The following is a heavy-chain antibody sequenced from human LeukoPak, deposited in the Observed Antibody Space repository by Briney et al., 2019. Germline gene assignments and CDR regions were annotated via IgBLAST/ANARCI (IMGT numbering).Heavy chain of an antibody. J-gene: IGHJ4*02. V-gene: IGHV3-23*01. CDR2: ISGSGGST. CDR3: AKDPYRYCSSPSCQHLDY. Sequence: GGSLRVYCAASGFTFSSYAMSWVRQAPGKGLEWVSAISGSGGSTYYADSVKGRFTISRDNSKNTLYLQMNSLRAEDTAVYYCAKDPYRYCSSPSCQHLDYWGQGTLVTVSS. CDR1: GFTFSSYA. D-gene: IGHD2-2*01.